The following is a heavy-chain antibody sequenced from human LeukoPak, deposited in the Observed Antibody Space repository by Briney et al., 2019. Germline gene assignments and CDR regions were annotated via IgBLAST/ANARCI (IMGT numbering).Heavy chain of an antibody. CDR3: AKLRTVANEMDFGQ. J-gene: IGHJ4*02. V-gene: IGHV3-9*01. CDR1: GFSFEDYA. CDR2: ISWNSKNI. D-gene: IGHD5-12*01. Sequence: GRSLRLSCAASGFSFEDYAMYWVRQAPGKGLEWVAGISWNSKNIGYGDSVKGRFTISRDNGKNSVDLQMNSLRVEDTALYYCAKLRTVANEMDFGQWGQGTLVTVSS.